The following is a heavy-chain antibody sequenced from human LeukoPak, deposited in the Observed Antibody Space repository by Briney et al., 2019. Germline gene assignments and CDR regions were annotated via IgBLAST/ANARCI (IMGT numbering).Heavy chain of an antibody. V-gene: IGHV1-46*01. J-gene: IGHJ4*02. D-gene: IGHD1-26*01. Sequence: ASETVSCKASGYTFTSYYMHWVRQAPGQGLEWMGIINPSGGSTSYAQKFQGRVTMTRDTSTSTVYMELSSLRSEDTAVYYCARDFGRAEWELPPSGYWGQGTLVTVSS. CDR3: ARDFGRAEWELPPSGY. CDR1: GYTFTSYY. CDR2: INPSGGST.